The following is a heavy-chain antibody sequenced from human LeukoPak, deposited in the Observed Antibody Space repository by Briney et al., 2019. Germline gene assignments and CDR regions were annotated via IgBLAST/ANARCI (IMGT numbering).Heavy chain of an antibody. V-gene: IGHV4-31*03. J-gene: IGHJ4*02. Sequence: PSQTLSLTCTVSGGSISNGGYYWSWIRQHPGKGLEWIGYIYDSGTTYYNPALQSRVTISVDTSDNKFSLKLRSLTAADTAVYYCARGGDRRGSDYWGQGTLVTVSS. CDR3: ARGGDRRGSDY. D-gene: IGHD1-14*01. CDR1: GGSISNGGYY. CDR2: IYDSGTT.